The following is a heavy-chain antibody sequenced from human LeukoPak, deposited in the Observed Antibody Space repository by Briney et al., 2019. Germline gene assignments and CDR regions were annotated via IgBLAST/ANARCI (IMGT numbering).Heavy chain of an antibody. J-gene: IGHJ4*02. D-gene: IGHD3-10*01. CDR2: IYHSGST. CDR1: GGSISSGGYY. Sequence: SETLSLTCTVSGGSISSGGYYWSWIRQHPGKGLEWIGYIYHSGSTYYNPSLKSRVTISVDTSKNQFSLKLSSVTAADTAVYYCARDRAPLWFGELHHPFDCWGQGTLVTVSS. CDR3: ARDRAPLWFGELHHPFDC. V-gene: IGHV4-31*03.